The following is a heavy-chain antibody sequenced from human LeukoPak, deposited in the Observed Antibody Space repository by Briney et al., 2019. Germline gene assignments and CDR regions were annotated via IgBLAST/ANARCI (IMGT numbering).Heavy chain of an antibody. Sequence: SETLSLTCTVSGGSISSSSYYWSWIRQPAGKGLEWIGRIYTSGTTNYNPSLKSRVTMSVDASKNQFSLKLTSVTAADTAVYYCARDSKSTSYDHWGQGTLVTVSS. CDR1: GGSISSSSYY. V-gene: IGHV4-61*02. CDR2: IYTSGTT. CDR3: ARDSKSTSYDH. J-gene: IGHJ4*02.